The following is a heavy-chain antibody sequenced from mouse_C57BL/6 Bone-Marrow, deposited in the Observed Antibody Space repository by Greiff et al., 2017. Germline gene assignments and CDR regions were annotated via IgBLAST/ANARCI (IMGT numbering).Heavy chain of an antibody. CDR2: IYPGDGDT. Sequence: QVQLQQSGPELVKPGASVKISCKASGYAFSSSWMNWVKQRPGKGLEWIGRIYPGDGDTNYNGKFKGKATLTADKSSSTAYMQLSSLTSEDSAVYFCARNLLLGGAYWGQGTLVTVSA. CDR3: ARNLLLGGAY. D-gene: IGHD1-1*01. V-gene: IGHV1-82*01. J-gene: IGHJ3*01. CDR1: GYAFSSSW.